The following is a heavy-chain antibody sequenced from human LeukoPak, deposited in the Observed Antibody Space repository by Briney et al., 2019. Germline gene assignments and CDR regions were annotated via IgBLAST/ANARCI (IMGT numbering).Heavy chain of an antibody. CDR1: GFTFSSYA. CDR3: AKSSGDPFDAFDI. D-gene: IGHD4-17*01. V-gene: IGHV3-23*01. Sequence: PGGSLRLSCAASGFTFSSYAMSWVRQAPGKGLEWVSAISGSGGSTYYADSVKGRFTISRDNSKNTPYLQMNSLRAEDTAVYYCAKSSGDPFDAFDIWGQGTMVTVSS. CDR2: ISGSGGST. J-gene: IGHJ3*02.